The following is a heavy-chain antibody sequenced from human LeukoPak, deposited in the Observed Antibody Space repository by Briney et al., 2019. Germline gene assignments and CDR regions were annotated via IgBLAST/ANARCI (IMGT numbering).Heavy chain of an antibody. CDR1: GFTFSTYS. Sequence: PGGSLRLSCAASGFTFSTYSMNWVRQAPGKGLEWVSYISSSSSTTYYADSVKGRFTISRDNAKKSLYLQMNSLRAEDTAVYYCTRDFYEKGSFPHCSDYWGQGILVTVPS. CDR3: TRDFYEKGSFPHCSDY. V-gene: IGHV3-48*01. J-gene: IGHJ4*02. D-gene: IGHD3-10*01. CDR2: ISSSSSTT.